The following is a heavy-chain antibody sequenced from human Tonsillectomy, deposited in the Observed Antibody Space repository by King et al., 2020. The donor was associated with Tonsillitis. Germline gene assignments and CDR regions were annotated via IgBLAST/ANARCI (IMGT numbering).Heavy chain of an antibody. J-gene: IGHJ3*02. Sequence: VQLVESGGGLVQPGGSLRLSCSASGFTFSSYAMHWVRQAPGKGLEYVSAISSNGGSTYYAESVKGRFTISRDNSKNTLYLQMSSLRAEDTAVYYCVKDQQFYDYVWGSYRKAAFDIWGQGTMVTVSS. D-gene: IGHD3-16*02. CDR2: ISSNGGST. CDR3: VKDQQFYDYVWGSYRKAAFDI. CDR1: GFTFSSYA. V-gene: IGHV3-64D*06.